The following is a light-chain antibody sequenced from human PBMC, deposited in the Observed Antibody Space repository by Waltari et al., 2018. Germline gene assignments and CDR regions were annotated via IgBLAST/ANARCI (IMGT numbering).Light chain of an antibody. Sequence: QSALTQPASVSGTPGQSITISCTGTTSDVGNYDLVSWYQQHPGKAPKLLICEVIKRSSGVASRFSDSKSGNAASLTIAVIQGEYEADYYCCSYACRGTYVCGSGTKVTVL. J-gene: IGLJ1*01. CDR2: EVI. CDR1: TSDVGNYDL. V-gene: IGLV2-23*02. CDR3: CSYACRGTYV.